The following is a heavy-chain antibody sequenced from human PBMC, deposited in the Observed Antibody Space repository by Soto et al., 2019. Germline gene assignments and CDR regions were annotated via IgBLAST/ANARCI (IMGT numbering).Heavy chain of an antibody. CDR1: GGSISSGGYY. V-gene: IGHV4-31*03. CDR3: ASGTRGCFGT. J-gene: IGHJ5*02. D-gene: IGHD2-2*01. Sequence: QVQLQESGPGLVKPSQTLSLTCTVSGGSISSGGYYWSWIRQHPGKGLVWIAYIYYSGSNYYNPALQSRVTISIDTSKHQIPLKLSSVTAADTAVYYCASGTRGCFGTWGQGTLVTVSS. CDR2: IYYSGSN.